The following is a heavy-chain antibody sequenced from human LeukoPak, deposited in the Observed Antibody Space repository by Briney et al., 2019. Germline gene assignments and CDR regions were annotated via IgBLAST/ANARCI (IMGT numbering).Heavy chain of an antibody. J-gene: IGHJ3*02. CDR2: ISWNSGSI. CDR3: AKELPSYSSSWYRSAFDI. CDR1: RFTFDDYA. V-gene: IGHV3-9*01. Sequence: PGRSLRLSCAASRFTFDDYAMHWVRQAPGKGLEWVSGISWNSGSIGYADSVKGRFTISRDNAKNSLYLQMNSLRAEDTALYYCAKELPSYSSSWYRSAFDIWGQGTMVTVSS. D-gene: IGHD6-13*01.